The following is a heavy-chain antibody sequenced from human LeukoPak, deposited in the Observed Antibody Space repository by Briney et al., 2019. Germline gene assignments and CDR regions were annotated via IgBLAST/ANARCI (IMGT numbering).Heavy chain of an antibody. V-gene: IGHV2-70*11. CDR3: ARSISDSSGYCYPDY. D-gene: IGHD3-22*01. CDR2: IDWDDDK. J-gene: IGHJ4*02. Sequence: SGPALVKPTQTLTLTCTFSGFSLSTSGMCVSWIRQPPRKALEWLDRIDWDDDKYYSTSLKTRLIISKDTSKNQVVLTMTNMDPVDTATYYCARSISDSSGYCYPDYWGQGTLVTVSS. CDR1: GFSLSTSGMC.